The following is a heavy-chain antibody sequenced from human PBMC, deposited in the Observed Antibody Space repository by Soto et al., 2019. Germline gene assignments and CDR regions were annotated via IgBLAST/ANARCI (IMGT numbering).Heavy chain of an antibody. V-gene: IGHV4-34*01. Sequence: QVQLHQWGAGLLKPSETLSLACSLYSGSLSGYYWSWIRQPPGKGLEWIGEISPSGTTNYSPSPKSRVSISVDTSKNQFSLNLTSLTAADTAVYYCARAPKVSGSAQTRPDFWGQGSLVTVSS. CDR1: SGSLSGYY. CDR3: ARAPKVSGSAQTRPDF. D-gene: IGHD6-6*01. J-gene: IGHJ4*02. CDR2: ISPSGTT.